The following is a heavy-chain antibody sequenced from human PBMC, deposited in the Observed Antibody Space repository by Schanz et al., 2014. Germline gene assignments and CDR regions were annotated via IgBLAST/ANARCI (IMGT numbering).Heavy chain of an antibody. V-gene: IGHV1-46*03. D-gene: IGHD3-22*01. CDR2: VNPSVRGT. CDR3: AGAFDSSGYYFDY. Sequence: QVQLVQSWAEVKGPGASVKVSCKTSGYTFSDYGITWVRQAPGQGLEWMGIVNPSVRGTHFAREFQGRVTVTSDTSTSTVYMELSGLRSEDTAVYYCAGAFDSSGYYFDYWGQGTLVIVSS. J-gene: IGHJ4*02. CDR1: GYTFSDYG.